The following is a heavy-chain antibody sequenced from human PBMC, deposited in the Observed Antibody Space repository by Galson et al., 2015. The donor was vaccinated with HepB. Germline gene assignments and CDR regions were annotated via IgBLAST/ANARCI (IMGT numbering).Heavy chain of an antibody. CDR3: ARRVVPAAHYYYYYGMDV. CDR2: IKQDGSEK. CDR1: GFTFSSYW. J-gene: IGHJ6*02. D-gene: IGHD2-2*01. Sequence: SLRLSCAASGFTFSSYWMSWVRQAPEKGLEWVANIKQDGSEKYYVDSVKGRFTISRDNAKNSLYLQMNSLRAEDTAVYYCARRVVPAAHYYYYYGMDVWGQGTTVTVSS. V-gene: IGHV3-7*03.